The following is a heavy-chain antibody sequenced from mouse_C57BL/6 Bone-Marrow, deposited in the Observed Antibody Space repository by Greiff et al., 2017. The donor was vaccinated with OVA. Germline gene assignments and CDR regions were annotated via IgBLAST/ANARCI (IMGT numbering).Heavy chain of an antibody. D-gene: IGHD2-4*01. Sequence: EVKLVESGDGLVKPGGSLKLSCAASGFTFSSYAMSWVRQTPENMLEWVAYISSGGGYIYYADTVKGRVTISRDNAWNTLYLQLSSLKSEDTAIYYCTSARDDYESGAYWGQGPLVTVS. CDR2: ISSGGGYI. V-gene: IGHV5-9-1*02. CDR3: TSARDDYESGAY. J-gene: IGHJ3*01. CDR1: GFTFSSYA.